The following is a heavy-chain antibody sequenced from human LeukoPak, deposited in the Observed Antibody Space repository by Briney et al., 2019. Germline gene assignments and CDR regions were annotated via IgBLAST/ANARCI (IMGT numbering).Heavy chain of an antibody. D-gene: IGHD3-10*01. V-gene: IGHV1-18*01. CDR2: ISAYNGNT. Sequence: ASVKVSCKASGYRFSSYGISWVRQAPGQGLEWMGWISAYNGNTNYAQKLQGRVTMTTDTSTSTAYMELRSLRSDDTAVYYCARDRVMTTMGQPDYWGQGTLVTVSS. CDR3: ARDRVMTTMGQPDY. J-gene: IGHJ4*02. CDR1: GYRFSSYG.